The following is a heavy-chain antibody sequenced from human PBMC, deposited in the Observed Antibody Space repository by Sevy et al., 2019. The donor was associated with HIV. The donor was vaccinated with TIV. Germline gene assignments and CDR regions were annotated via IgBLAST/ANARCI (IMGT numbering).Heavy chain of an antibody. D-gene: IGHD3-10*01. Sequence: GGSLRLSCAASGFTFSDYTIHWVRQAPVKGLEWVSVISYDGSRTSYADSVKGRFTISRDNSKNTLFLQMNSLRAEDTAVYYCTRVRGLLGWFDSWGQGTLVTVSS. CDR3: TRVRGLLGWFDS. CDR1: GFTFSDYT. J-gene: IGHJ5*01. CDR2: ISYDGSRT. V-gene: IGHV3-30*04.